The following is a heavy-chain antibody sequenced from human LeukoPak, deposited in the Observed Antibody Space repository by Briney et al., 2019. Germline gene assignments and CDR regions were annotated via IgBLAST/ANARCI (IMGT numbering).Heavy chain of an antibody. Sequence: LETLSLTCTVPGGSISSYYWSWIRQPPGKGLEWIGDIHYSGSTNYNPSLKSRVTISVDTSKNQFSLKLTSVTAADTAVYYCARWGSYSSSSTFGYWGQGTLVTVSS. V-gene: IGHV4-59*01. CDR3: ARWGSYSSSSTFGY. CDR2: IHYSGST. D-gene: IGHD6-6*01. CDR1: GGSISSYY. J-gene: IGHJ4*02.